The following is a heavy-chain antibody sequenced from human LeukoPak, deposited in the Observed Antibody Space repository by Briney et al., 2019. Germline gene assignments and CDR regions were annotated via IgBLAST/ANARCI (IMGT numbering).Heavy chain of an antibody. CDR3: ARAGAGNEYVGLFDY. Sequence: SETLSLTCTVSGGSMSSYYWIWIRQPPGKGLEWIGYIYYTGSINYNPSLKSRVTISVDTSKNQFSLKLSSVTAADTAVYYCARAGAGNEYVGLFDYWGQGTLVTVPS. CDR2: IYYTGSI. D-gene: IGHD3-16*01. V-gene: IGHV4-59*01. CDR1: GGSMSSYY. J-gene: IGHJ4*02.